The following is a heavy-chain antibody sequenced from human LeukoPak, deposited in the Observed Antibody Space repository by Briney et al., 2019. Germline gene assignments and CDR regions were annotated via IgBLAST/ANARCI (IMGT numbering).Heavy chain of an antibody. D-gene: IGHD7-27*01. CDR1: GDSVSSNSAA. J-gene: IGHJ4*02. V-gene: IGHV6-1*01. CDR3: ARGLGSFDY. Sequence: SQTLSLTCAISGDSVSSNSAAWHWIRQSPSRGLEWLGRTYYRSKWYDDHAVSVKSRITIKPDTSKNQVSLQLNSVTPEDTAVYYCARGLGSFDYWGQGTLVTVSS. CDR2: TYYRSKWYD.